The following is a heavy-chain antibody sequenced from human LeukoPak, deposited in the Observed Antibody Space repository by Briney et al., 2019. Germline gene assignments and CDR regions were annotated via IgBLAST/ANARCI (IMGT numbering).Heavy chain of an antibody. CDR3: AREGTAGTNLNWFDP. Sequence: NPSETLSLTCTVSGGSISSYYWSWIRQPPGKGLEWIGYISYSGSTNFNPSLKSRVTISVDTSKNQFSLKLSSVTAADTAVYYCAREGTAGTNLNWFDPWGQGTLVTVFS. J-gene: IGHJ5*02. D-gene: IGHD1-1*01. CDR1: GGSISSYY. V-gene: IGHV4-59*01. CDR2: ISYSGST.